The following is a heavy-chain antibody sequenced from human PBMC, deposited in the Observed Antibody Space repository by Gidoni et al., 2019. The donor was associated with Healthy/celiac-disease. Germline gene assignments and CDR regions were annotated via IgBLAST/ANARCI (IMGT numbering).Heavy chain of an antibody. CDR2: IYTSGST. CDR1: GGSISSGSYY. CDR3: ARVGGDCSSTSCYDY. V-gene: IGHV4-61*02. J-gene: IGHJ4*02. D-gene: IGHD2-2*01. Sequence: QVQLQESCPGLVKPSQTLSLTCTVSGGSISSGSYYWSWIRQPAGKGLEWIGRIYTSGSTNYNPSLKSRVTISVDTSKNQFSLKLSSVTAADTAVYYCARVGGDCSSTSCYDYWGQGTLVTVSS.